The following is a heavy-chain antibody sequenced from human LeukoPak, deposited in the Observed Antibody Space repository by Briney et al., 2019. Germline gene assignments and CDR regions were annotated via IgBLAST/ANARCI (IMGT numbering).Heavy chain of an antibody. CDR1: GGSFSGYY. V-gene: IGHV4-34*01. CDR3: ARGPRFRGFDY. Sequence: SETLSLTCAVYGGSFSGYYWSWIRQPPGKGLEWTGEINHSGSTNYNPSLKSRVTISVDTSKNQFSLKLSSVTAADTAVYYCARGPRFRGFDYWGQGTLVTVSS. J-gene: IGHJ4*02. CDR2: INHSGST. D-gene: IGHD2-21*01.